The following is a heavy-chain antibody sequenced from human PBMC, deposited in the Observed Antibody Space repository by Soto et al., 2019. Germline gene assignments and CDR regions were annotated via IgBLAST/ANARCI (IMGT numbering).Heavy chain of an antibody. D-gene: IGHD3-22*01. CDR3: ARYDNTPRPFDS. Sequence: PGGSLRLSCAASGSTFSSYSMTWVRQAPGKGLEWVSSIGSSSSYIYYADSVKGRFTISRDNAENSLYLQMNSLRAEDTAMYYCARYDNTPRPFDSWGQGA. V-gene: IGHV3-21*01. CDR2: IGSSSSYI. J-gene: IGHJ4*02. CDR1: GSTFSSYS.